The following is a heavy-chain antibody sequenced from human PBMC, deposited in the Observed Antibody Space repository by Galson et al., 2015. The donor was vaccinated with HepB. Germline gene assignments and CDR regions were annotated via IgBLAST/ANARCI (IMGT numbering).Heavy chain of an antibody. CDR3: ARDFWRLGELSLASHYGMDV. CDR2: INAGNGNT. J-gene: IGHJ6*02. D-gene: IGHD3-16*02. V-gene: IGHV1-3*01. Sequence: SVKVSCKASGYTFTSYAMHWVRQAPGQRLEWMGWINAGNGNTKYSQKFQGRVTITRDTSASTAYMELSSLRSEDTAVYYCARDFWRLGELSLASHYGMDVWGRGTTVTVSS. CDR1: GYTFTSYA.